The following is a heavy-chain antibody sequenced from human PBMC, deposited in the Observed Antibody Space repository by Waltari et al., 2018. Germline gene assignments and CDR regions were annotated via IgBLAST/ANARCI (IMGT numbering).Heavy chain of an antibody. J-gene: IGHJ4*02. CDR1: RFPFSAYA. V-gene: IGHV3-30*02. CDR2: ITYDGSNK. CDR3: ARERRGYYAEY. Sequence: QVQLAESGGCVVQPGGSLRLSCAAYRFPFSAYAMHLRRQAPDKGLEWVTLITYDGSNKYYADSVKGRFTISRDDSKNTLHLQMNSLRDEDTAIYYCARERRGYYAEYWGQGTLVTVSS.